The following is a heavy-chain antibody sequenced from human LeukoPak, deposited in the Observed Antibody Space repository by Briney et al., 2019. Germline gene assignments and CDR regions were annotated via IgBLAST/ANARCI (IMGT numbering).Heavy chain of an antibody. J-gene: IGHJ5*02. D-gene: IGHD3-10*01. Sequence: SGTLSLTCTVSGGSISSYYWSWIRQPPGKGLEWIGYIYYSGSTNYNPSLKSRVTISVDTSKNQFSLKLSSATAADTAVYYCARVHYYGSGSRSFWFDPWGQGTLVTVSS. CDR2: IYYSGST. CDR3: ARVHYYGSGSRSFWFDP. V-gene: IGHV4-59*01. CDR1: GGSISSYY.